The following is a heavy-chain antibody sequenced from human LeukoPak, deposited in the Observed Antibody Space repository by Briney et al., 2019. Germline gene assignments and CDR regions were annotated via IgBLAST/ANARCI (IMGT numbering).Heavy chain of an antibody. Sequence: GGSLRLSCAASGFTFSSYAMSWVRQAPGKGLEWVSAISGSGGSTYYADSVKGRFTISRDNSKNTLYLQMNSLRAEDTAVYYCARWYSSSWYFDYWGQGTLVTVSS. D-gene: IGHD6-13*01. V-gene: IGHV3-23*01. J-gene: IGHJ4*02. CDR3: ARWYSSSWYFDY. CDR2: ISGSGGST. CDR1: GFTFSSYA.